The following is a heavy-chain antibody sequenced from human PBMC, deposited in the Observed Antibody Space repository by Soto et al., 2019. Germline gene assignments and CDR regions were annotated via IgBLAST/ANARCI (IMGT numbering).Heavy chain of an antibody. CDR1: GYSFHNFG. Sequence: QVQLVQSGPEVNKPGASVKVSCKASGYSFHNFGIIWVRQAPGQGLEWMGWISGQIAKTNYAQKFQGKVTMTTDTSTSTAYMELNTLTSDDTAMYYCARGPPSGSFSLTPRYWGQGTLVTVSS. CDR2: ISGQIAKT. V-gene: IGHV1-18*04. J-gene: IGHJ4*02. CDR3: ARGPPSGSFSLTPRY. D-gene: IGHD1-26*01.